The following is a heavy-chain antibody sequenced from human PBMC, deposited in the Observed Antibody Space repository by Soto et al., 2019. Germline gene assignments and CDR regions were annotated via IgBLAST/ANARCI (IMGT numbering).Heavy chain of an antibody. Sequence: GGSLRLSCAASGFTFSSYDMHWVRQATGKGLEWVSAIGTAGDTYYPGSVKGRFTISRENAKNSLYLQMNSLRAGDTAVYYCARVGRVRAFDIWGQGTMVTVSS. CDR1: GFTFSSYD. V-gene: IGHV3-13*01. J-gene: IGHJ3*02. CDR2: IGTAGDT. D-gene: IGHD3-10*01. CDR3: ARVGRVRAFDI.